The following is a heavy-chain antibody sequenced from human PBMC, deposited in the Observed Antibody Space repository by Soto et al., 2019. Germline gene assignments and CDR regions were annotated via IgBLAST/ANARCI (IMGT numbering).Heavy chain of an antibody. CDR3: AVYDSSGYYKRRDPGY. Sequence: PSETLSLTCTVSGGSISSSSYYWGWIRQPPGKGLEWIGSIYYSGSTYYNPSLKSRVTISVDTSKNQFSLKLSSVTAADTAVYYCAVYDSSGYYKRRDPGYWGQGTLVTVS. D-gene: IGHD3-22*01. CDR2: IYYSGST. V-gene: IGHV4-39*01. J-gene: IGHJ4*02. CDR1: GGSISSSSYY.